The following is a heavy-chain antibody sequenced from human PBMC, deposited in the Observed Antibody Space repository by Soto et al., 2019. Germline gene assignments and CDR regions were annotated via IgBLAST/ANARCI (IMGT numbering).Heavy chain of an antibody. D-gene: IGHD3-10*01. CDR2: ISRSSSNI. J-gene: IGHJ5*02. V-gene: IGHV3-48*01. CDR1: GFTLSSYA. CDR3: ARDNYVSGSGWFDP. Sequence: EVQLVESGGGLVQPGGSLRLSCAAAGFTLSSYAMHWVRQAPGKGLEWVSYISRSSSNIYYADSVKGRFTISRDNAKNSLYLQMNSLRAEDTAVYYWARDNYVSGSGWFDPWGQGTLVTVSS.